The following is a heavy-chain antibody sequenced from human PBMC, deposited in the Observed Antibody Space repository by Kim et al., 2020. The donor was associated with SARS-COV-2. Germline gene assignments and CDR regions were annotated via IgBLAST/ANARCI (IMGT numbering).Heavy chain of an antibody. CDR2: ISWNGGSI. CDR3: AKDTSTGLGGMDV. Sequence: GGSLRLSCAASGFTFNDYAMHWVRQAPGKGLEWVSGISWNGGSIGYADSVKGRFTISRDNAKNSLYLQMNSLRAEDTALYYCAKDTSTGLGGMDVWGQGTTVTVSS. V-gene: IGHV3-9*01. J-gene: IGHJ6*02. D-gene: IGHD3-10*01. CDR1: GFTFNDYA.